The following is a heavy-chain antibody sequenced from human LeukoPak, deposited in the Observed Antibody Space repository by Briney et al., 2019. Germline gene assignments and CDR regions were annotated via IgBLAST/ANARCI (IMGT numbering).Heavy chain of an antibody. D-gene: IGHD2-15*01. J-gene: IGHJ3*02. CDR3: AHLGDCSGGSCSDAFDI. CDR2: MNPNSGNT. CDR1: GYTFTSYD. Sequence: ASVKVSCKASGYTFTSYDINWVRQATGQGLEWMGWMNPNSGNTGYAQKFQGRVTMTRSTSISTAYMELSSLRSEDTAVYYCAHLGDCSGGSCSDAFDIWGQGTMVTVSS. V-gene: IGHV1-8*01.